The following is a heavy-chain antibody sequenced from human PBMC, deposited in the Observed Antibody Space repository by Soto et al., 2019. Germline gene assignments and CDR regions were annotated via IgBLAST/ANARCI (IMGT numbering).Heavy chain of an antibody. J-gene: IGHJ6*02. CDR2: INPNSGGT. V-gene: IGHV1-2*02. Sequence: GASVKVSCKASGYTFTGYYMHWVRQAPGQGLEWMGWINPNSGGTNYAQKFQGRVTMTRDTSISTAYMELSRLRSDDTAVYYCARDNDFWSGYSSRGMDVWGQGTTVTVSS. CDR1: GYTFTGYY. CDR3: ARDNDFWSGYSSRGMDV. D-gene: IGHD3-3*01.